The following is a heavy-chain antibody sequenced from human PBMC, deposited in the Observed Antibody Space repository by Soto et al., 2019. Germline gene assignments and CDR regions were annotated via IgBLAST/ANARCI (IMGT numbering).Heavy chain of an antibody. CDR3: ARDSPMYSTSWYFDY. CDR1: GFTFSSYG. D-gene: IGHD2-2*01. Sequence: GGSLRLSCAASGFTFSSYGMHWVRQAPGKGLEWVAVIWYDGSNKYYADSVKGRFTISRDNSKNTLYLQMNSLRAEDTAVYYCARDSPMYSTSWYFDYWGQGTLVTVSS. J-gene: IGHJ4*02. CDR2: IWYDGSNK. V-gene: IGHV3-33*01.